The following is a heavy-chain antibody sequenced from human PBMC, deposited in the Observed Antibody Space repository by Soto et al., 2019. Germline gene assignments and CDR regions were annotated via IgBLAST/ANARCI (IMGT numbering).Heavy chain of an antibody. D-gene: IGHD6-6*01. CDR1: GGTFSSYA. CDR2: IIPIFGTA. V-gene: IGHV1-69*13. J-gene: IGHJ6*02. CDR3: ARRGYSSSAGPFDYGMDV. Sequence: SVEVSFRATGGTFSSYAISWVRQAPVQGLEWMGGIIPIFGTANYAQKFQGRVTITADESTSTAYMELSSLRYEDTAVYYCARRGYSSSAGPFDYGMDVWGQGTKVTVYS.